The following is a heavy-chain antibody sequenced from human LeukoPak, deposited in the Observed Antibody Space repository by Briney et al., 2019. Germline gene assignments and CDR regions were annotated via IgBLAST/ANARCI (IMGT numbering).Heavy chain of an antibody. CDR3: ARTDTVVTPRHFDY. D-gene: IGHD4-23*01. J-gene: IGHJ4*02. V-gene: IGHV3-30*03. Sequence: PGGSLRLSCAASGFTFSSYAMSWVRQAPGKGLEWVAVISYDGSNKYYADSVKGRFTISRDNSKNTLYLQMNSLRAEDTAVYYCARTDTVVTPRHFDYWGQGTLVTVSS. CDR2: ISYDGSNK. CDR1: GFTFSSYA.